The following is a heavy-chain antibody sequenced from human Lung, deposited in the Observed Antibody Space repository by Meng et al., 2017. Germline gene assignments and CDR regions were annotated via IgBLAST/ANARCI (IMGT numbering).Heavy chain of an antibody. Sequence: GESLKISCAASGFIFSSYWMSWVRQAPGKGLEWVANIKKDGSEKYYVDSVKGRFTISRDNAKNSLYLQMNSLRAEDTAVYYWARDYDYACWFDPWGQGTLVTVSS. CDR2: IKKDGSEK. CDR1: GFIFSSYW. CDR3: ARDYDYACWFDP. J-gene: IGHJ5*02. D-gene: IGHD3-16*01. V-gene: IGHV3-7*01.